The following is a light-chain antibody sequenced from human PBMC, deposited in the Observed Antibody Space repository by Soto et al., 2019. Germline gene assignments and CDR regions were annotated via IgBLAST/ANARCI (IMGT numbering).Light chain of an antibody. Sequence: DIVLTQSPATLSLSPGERVTLSCRASQSVSNYLAWYQQKPGQAPRLLIYDASNRATGIPARFSGSGTGTDFPLTISGLEPEDSAVYYCQQCSSWPLTFGGGTTVQIK. CDR2: DAS. CDR3: QQCSSWPLT. V-gene: IGKV3-11*01. J-gene: IGKJ4*01. CDR1: QSVSNY.